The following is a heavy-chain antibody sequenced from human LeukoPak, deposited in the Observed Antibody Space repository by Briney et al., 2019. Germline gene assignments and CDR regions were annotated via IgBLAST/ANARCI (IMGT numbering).Heavy chain of an antibody. D-gene: IGHD2/OR15-2a*01. Sequence: PSETLSLTCTVSGGSISSYYWSWIRQPAGKGLEWIGRIYTSGSTNYNPSLKCRVTMSVDTSKNQFSLKLSSVTAADTAVYYCAGHHPRNTVDFWGQGTLVTVSS. J-gene: IGHJ4*02. CDR1: GGSISSYY. CDR2: IYTSGST. V-gene: IGHV4-4*07. CDR3: AGHHPRNTVDF.